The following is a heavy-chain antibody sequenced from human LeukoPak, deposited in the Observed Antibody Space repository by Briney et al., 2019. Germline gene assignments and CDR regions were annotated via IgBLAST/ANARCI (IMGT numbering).Heavy chain of an antibody. CDR1: GFTFSSYG. D-gene: IGHD3-10*01. Sequence: GGSLRLSCAASGFTFSSYGMSWVRQAPGKGLEWVANIKQDEGEKYYVDSVKGRFTISRDNAENSVYLQMNSLRAEDTAVYYCARGSGSYCDPWGQGTLVTVSS. V-gene: IGHV3-7*01. J-gene: IGHJ5*02. CDR2: IKQDEGEK. CDR3: ARGSGSYCDP.